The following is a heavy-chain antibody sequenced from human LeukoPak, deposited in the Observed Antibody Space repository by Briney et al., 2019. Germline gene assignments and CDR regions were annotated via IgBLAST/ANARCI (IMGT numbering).Heavy chain of an antibody. CDR1: GFTFSSYA. CDR2: ISGSGGST. V-gene: IGHV3-23*01. J-gene: IGHJ4*02. CDR3: AKLGYYGSGSSTDY. Sequence: PGGSLRLSCAASGFTFSSYAMSWVRQAPGKGLEWVSAISGSGGSTYYADSVKGRFTISRDNSKNTLYLQMNSLRAEDTAVYYCAKLGYYGSGSSTDYWGQGTLVTVSS. D-gene: IGHD3-10*01.